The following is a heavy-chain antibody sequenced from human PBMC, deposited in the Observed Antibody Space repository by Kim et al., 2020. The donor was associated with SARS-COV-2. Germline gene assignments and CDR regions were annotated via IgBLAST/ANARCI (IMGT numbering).Heavy chain of an antibody. D-gene: IGHD3-22*01. V-gene: IGHV4-31*03. CDR2: IYYSGST. J-gene: IGHJ3*02. CDR3: ARDLGKWLLPDAFDI. Sequence: SETLSLTCTVSGGSISSGGYYWSWIRQHPGKGLEWIGYIYYSGSTYYNPSLKSRVTISVDTSKNQFSLKLSSVTAADTAVYYCARDLGKWLLPDAFDIWGQGTMVTVSS. CDR1: GGSISSGGYY.